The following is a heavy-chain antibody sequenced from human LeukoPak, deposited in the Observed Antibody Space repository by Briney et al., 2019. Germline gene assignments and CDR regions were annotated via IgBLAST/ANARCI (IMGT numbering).Heavy chain of an antibody. CDR1: GYTFTGYY. CDR3: ARTTSMTASGYDY. CDR2: INPDTGDK. J-gene: IGHJ4*02. D-gene: IGHD2-21*02. Sequence: ASVKVSCKASGYTFTGYYMHWVRQAPGQGLEWMTWINPDTGDKGYARKFQDRVTITTDTSISTAYMELSSLSSEDTAVYFCARTTSMTASGYDYWGQGTLVTVSS. V-gene: IGHV1-8*03.